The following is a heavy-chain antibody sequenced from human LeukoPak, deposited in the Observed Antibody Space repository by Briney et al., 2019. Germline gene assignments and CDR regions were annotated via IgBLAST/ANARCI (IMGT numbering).Heavy chain of an antibody. Sequence: GGSLRLSCTVSGFTLRSYEMSWIRQAPGKGLEWVSSIDYDGGSGHYADSVKGRFTISRDNSNNTLSLHLNSLRGEDTAVYYCTRNSGWYGLSWGQGTLVTVSS. J-gene: IGHJ1*01. D-gene: IGHD6-19*01. CDR3: TRNSGWYGLS. CDR1: GFTLRSYE. CDR2: IDYDGGSG. V-gene: IGHV3-23*01.